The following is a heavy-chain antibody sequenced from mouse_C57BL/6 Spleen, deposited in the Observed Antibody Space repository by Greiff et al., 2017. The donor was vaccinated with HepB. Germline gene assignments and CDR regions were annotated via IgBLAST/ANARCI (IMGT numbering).Heavy chain of an antibody. Sequence: QVQLQQSGPELVKPGASVKISCKASGYAFSSSWMNWVKQRPGKGLEWIGRIYPGDGDTNYNGKFKGKATLTADKSSSTAYMLLSSLTSEDSAVYFCARDYYGSSAPFDYWGQGTTLTVSS. D-gene: IGHD1-1*01. CDR2: IYPGDGDT. CDR3: ARDYYGSSAPFDY. J-gene: IGHJ2*01. CDR1: GYAFSSSW. V-gene: IGHV1-82*01.